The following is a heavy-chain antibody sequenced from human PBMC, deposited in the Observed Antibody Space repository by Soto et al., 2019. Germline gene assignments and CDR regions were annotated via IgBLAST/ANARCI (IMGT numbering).Heavy chain of an antibody. CDR2: INHSGST. J-gene: IGHJ6*03. Sequence: QVQLQQWGAGLLKPSETLSLTCAVYGGSFSGYYWSWIRQPPGKGLEWIGEINHSGSTNYNPSLNSRVTISVDTSKNQFSLKLSSVTAADTAVYYCARQITYYGSGRGYYMDVWGKGTTVTVSS. CDR1: GGSFSGYY. D-gene: IGHD3-10*01. CDR3: ARQITYYGSGRGYYMDV. V-gene: IGHV4-34*01.